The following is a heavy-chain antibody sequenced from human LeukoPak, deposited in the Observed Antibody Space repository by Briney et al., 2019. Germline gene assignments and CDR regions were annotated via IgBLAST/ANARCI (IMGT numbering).Heavy chain of an antibody. V-gene: IGHV1-2*02. CDR2: INPNSGGT. CDR3: ARAYPYDTEFDY. Sequence: ASVKVSCKASRGTFSSYAISWVRQAPGQGLEWMGWINPNSGGTNYAQKFQGRVTMTRDTSISTAYMELSRLRSDDTAVYYCARAYPYDTEFDYWGQGTLVTVSS. J-gene: IGHJ4*02. CDR1: RGTFSSYA. D-gene: IGHD3-3*01.